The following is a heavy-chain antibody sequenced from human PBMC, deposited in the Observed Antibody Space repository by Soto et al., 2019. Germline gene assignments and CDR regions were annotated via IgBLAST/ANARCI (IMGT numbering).Heavy chain of an antibody. Sequence: QVELVQSGVEVKKPGASVKVSCKASGYTFTNHGLSRVRQAPGQGLEWMGWISASNGDTNYAQKFLGRVTVTTDTSTSTVYMELRSLKSEDTAVYYCARMVRGSKIDYYYYMHVWGKGTTVIVSS. CDR1: GYTFTNHG. D-gene: IGHD3-10*01. CDR2: ISASNGDT. CDR3: ARMVRGSKIDYYYYMHV. V-gene: IGHV1-18*04. J-gene: IGHJ6*03.